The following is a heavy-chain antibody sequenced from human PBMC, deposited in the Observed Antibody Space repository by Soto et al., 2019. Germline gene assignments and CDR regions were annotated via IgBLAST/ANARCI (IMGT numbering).Heavy chain of an antibody. CDR2: VSHDGRNT. Sequence: GGSLRLSCAASGFTFSDYAMHWVRQAPGKGLEWVAVVSHDGRNTHYADSVKGRFTISRDSSKNTLYLEMNSLRAEDTAVYYCARWIRGTPYLWGQGTLVPVSS. V-gene: IGHV3-30*03. D-gene: IGHD3-10*01. CDR3: ARWIRGTPYL. CDR1: GFTFSDYA. J-gene: IGHJ4*01.